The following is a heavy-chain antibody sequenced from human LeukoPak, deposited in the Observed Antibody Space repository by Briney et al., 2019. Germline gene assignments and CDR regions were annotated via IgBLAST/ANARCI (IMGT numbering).Heavy chain of an antibody. CDR3: ARDASGNDY. CDR2: INPNSGGT. Sequence: APVKVSCTASGYTFTPYHMHWVRQAPGQGLEWMGWINPNSGGTNYAEKFQGRVTMTRDTSISTASMELARLRSDDTAVYYCARDASGNDYWGQGTLVTVSS. J-gene: IGHJ4*02. CDR1: GYTFTPYH. V-gene: IGHV1-2*02.